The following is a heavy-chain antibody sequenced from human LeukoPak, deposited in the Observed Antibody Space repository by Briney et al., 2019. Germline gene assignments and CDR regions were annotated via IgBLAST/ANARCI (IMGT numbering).Heavy chain of an antibody. CDR1: GFTFSSYA. D-gene: IGHD2-2*02. V-gene: IGHV3-23*01. CDR3: AKRDQLLYDYYYYYGMDV. J-gene: IGHJ6*02. Sequence: GGSLRLSCAASGFTFSSYAMSWARQAPGKGLEWVSAISGSGGSTYYADSVKGRFTISRDNSKNTLYLQMNSLRAEDTAVYYCAKRDQLLYDYYYYYGMDVWGRGTTVTVSS. CDR2: ISGSGGST.